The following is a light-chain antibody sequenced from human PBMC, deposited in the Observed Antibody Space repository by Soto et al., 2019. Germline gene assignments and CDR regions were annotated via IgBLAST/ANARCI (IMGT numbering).Light chain of an antibody. J-gene: IGKJ5*01. CDR3: QQANSFPIT. CDR2: EAT. V-gene: IGKV1-12*01. Sequence: DIHMTQSPSSVSASVGDTVTITCRASQGLKFLAWYQQKPGKAPRLLIYEATNLQSGVPPRFSGSGFGTDFTLTISSLQPEDFATYFCQQANSFPITFGQGTRLEN. CDR1: QGLKF.